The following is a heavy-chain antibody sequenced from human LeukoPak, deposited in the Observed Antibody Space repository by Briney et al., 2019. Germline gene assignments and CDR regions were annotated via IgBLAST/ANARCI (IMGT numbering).Heavy chain of an antibody. CDR2: ISYDGSDT. D-gene: IGHD3-22*01. V-gene: IGHV3-30*18. J-gene: IGHJ4*02. Sequence: GGSLRLSCVASGFTFSSFGMHWVRQAPGKGLEWVAVISYDGSDTFYADSVKGRFTISKDNSESTLYLQMNSLGAEDTAVYYCVKDPDYFDSSGYLGYWGQGTLVTVSS. CDR1: GFTFSSFG. CDR3: VKDPDYFDSSGYLGY.